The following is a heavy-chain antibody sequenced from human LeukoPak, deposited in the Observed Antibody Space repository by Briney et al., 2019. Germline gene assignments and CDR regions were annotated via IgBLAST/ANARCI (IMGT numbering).Heavy chain of an antibody. D-gene: IGHD2-15*01. Sequence: GRSLRLSCTASGFTFGDYAMSWFRQAPGKGLEWVGFIRSKAYGGTTEYAASVKGRFTISRDDSKSIAYLQMNSLKTEDTAVYYCTRGDIVVVVAATSAYFDYWGQGTLVTVSS. CDR3: TRGDIVVVVAATSAYFDY. CDR1: GFTFGDYA. J-gene: IGHJ4*02. V-gene: IGHV3-49*03. CDR2: IRSKAYGGTT.